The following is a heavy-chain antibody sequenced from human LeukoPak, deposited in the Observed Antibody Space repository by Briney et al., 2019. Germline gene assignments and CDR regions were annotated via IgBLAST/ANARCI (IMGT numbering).Heavy chain of an antibody. CDR2: INPNSGGT. Sequence: ASVKVSCKASGYTFTGYYMHWVRQAPGQGLEWMGWINPNSGGTNYAQKFQGRVTMTRGTSISTAYMELSRLRSDDTAVYYCARVAGCSSTSCHYFDYWGQGTLVTVSS. J-gene: IGHJ4*02. CDR1: GYTFTGYY. CDR3: ARVAGCSSTSCHYFDY. D-gene: IGHD2-2*01. V-gene: IGHV1-2*02.